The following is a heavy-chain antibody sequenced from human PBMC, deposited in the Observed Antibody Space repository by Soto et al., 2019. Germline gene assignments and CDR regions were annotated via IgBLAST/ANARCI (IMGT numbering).Heavy chain of an antibody. D-gene: IGHD3-22*01. CDR2: IIPIFGTA. CDR1: GGTFSSYA. V-gene: IGHV1-69*01. CDR3: ARDYYDSSGYYYSGYYGMDV. J-gene: IGHJ6*02. Sequence: QVQLVQSGAEVKKPGSSVKVSCKASGGTFSSYAISWVRQAPGQGLEWMGGIIPIFGTANYAQKFQGRVTIPADESTSTAYMELSSLRSEDTAVYYCARDYYDSSGYYYSGYYGMDVWGQGTTVTVSS.